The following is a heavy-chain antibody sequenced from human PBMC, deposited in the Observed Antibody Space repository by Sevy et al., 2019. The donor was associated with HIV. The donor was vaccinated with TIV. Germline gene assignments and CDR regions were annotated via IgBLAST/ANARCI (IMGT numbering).Heavy chain of an antibody. CDR2: IYHSGST. Sequence: LRLSCAVSGGSISSGGYSWSWIRQPPGKGLEWIGYIYHSGSTYYNPSLKGRVTISVDRSKNQFSLKLRSVTAAGTAVYYCGSDVMGSGWLRYFDYWGQGTLVTVSS. V-gene: IGHV4-30-2*01. CDR1: GGSISSGGYS. J-gene: IGHJ4*02. D-gene: IGHD6-19*01. CDR3: GSDVMGSGWLRYFDY.